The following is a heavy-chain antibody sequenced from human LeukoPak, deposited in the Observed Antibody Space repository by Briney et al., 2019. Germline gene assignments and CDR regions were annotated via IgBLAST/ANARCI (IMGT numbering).Heavy chain of an antibody. V-gene: IGHV3-7*01. CDR3: ARDYYGSGSHDY. J-gene: IGHJ4*02. Sequence: GGSLRLSCAASGFPFSSYWMSWVRQAPGKGLEWVANINQDGSETHDVDSVKGRFTISRDNAKNSLYLQMISLRAEDTAIYYCARDYYGSGSHDYWGQGTLVTVSS. CDR2: INQDGSET. CDR1: GFPFSSYW. D-gene: IGHD3-10*01.